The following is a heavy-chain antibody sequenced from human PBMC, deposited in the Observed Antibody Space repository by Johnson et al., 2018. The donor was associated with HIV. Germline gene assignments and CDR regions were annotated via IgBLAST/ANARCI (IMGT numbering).Heavy chain of an antibody. V-gene: IGHV3-30*09. D-gene: IGHD3-22*01. CDR3: ARAPDYYDSSGYGRWYAFDI. CDR1: GFTFSSYA. J-gene: IGHJ3*02. CDR2: ISYDGSNK. Sequence: QVQLVESGGGVVQPGRSLRLSCAASGFTFSSYAMHWVRQAPGKGLEWVAVISYDGSNKNYADSVKGRFAFSRDNSKNTLYLQMNSLRAEAKAVYYCARAPDYYDSSGYGRWYAFDIWGQGTMVTVSS.